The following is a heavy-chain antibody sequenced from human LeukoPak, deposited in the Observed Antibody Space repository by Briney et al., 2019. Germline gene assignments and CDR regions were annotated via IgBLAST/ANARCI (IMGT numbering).Heavy chain of an antibody. CDR3: AGLWQDAFDI. Sequence: SETLSLTCTVSGGSISSYYWSWIRQPPGKGLEWIGYISYSGSTNYNPSLKSRLTISVDTSKNQFSLKLSSVTAADTAVYYCAGLWQDAFDIWGQGTMVTVSS. CDR1: GGSISSYY. D-gene: IGHD3-10*01. CDR2: ISYSGST. J-gene: IGHJ3*02. V-gene: IGHV4-59*08.